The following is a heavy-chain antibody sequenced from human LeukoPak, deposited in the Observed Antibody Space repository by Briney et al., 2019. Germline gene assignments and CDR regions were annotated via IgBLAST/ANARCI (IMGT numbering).Heavy chain of an antibody. Sequence: SVKVSCKASGGTFSSYAISWVRQAPGQGLEWMGRIIPILGIANYAQKFQGRVTITADKSTSTAYMELSGLRSEDTAVYYCAREYQSGTPSSDYWGQGTLVTVSS. CDR2: IIPILGIA. J-gene: IGHJ4*02. CDR1: GGTFSSYA. D-gene: IGHD1-26*01. V-gene: IGHV1-69*04. CDR3: AREYQSGTPSSDY.